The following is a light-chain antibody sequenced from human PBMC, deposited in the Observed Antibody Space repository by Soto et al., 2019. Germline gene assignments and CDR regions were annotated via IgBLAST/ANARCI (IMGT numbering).Light chain of an antibody. CDR3: GQDTYCAQP. Sequence: DVVMTQSPPSLPVTLGQPASISCRSSQSVVYSDGNASLNWFQQRPGQSPRRLIYTVSNRASGASNTLSDSGSGTDLTLKISSVHAEDVGIYYCGQDTYCAQPFGQGTKVEI. CDR2: TVS. V-gene: IGKV2-30*01. CDR1: QSVVYSDGNAS. J-gene: IGKJ1*01.